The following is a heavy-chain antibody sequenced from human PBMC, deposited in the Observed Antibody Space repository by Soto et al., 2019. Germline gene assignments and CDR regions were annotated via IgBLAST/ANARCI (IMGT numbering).Heavy chain of an antibody. V-gene: IGHV1-18*01. J-gene: IGHJ4*02. D-gene: IGHD2-15*01. CDR2: ISAYNGNT. CDR3: AGDGGGQGDY. CDR1: GYTFTSYD. Sequence: QVQLVQSGAEVKKPGASVKVSCKASGYTFTSYDISWVRQAPGQGLEWMGWISAYNGNTDYAQKLQGRVSMTAVTSTRTGYMELRSVRSDDTAVYYCAGDGGGQGDYWGQGTLVTVS.